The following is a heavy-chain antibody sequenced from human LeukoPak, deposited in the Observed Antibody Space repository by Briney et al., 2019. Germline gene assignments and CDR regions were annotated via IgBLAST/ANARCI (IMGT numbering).Heavy chain of an antibody. J-gene: IGHJ4*02. D-gene: IGHD6-19*01. CDR2: ISGSGGTT. CDR3: ASPGGGSGWYCFDY. Sequence: GGSLRLSCAASGFTFSSYAMSWVRQAPGKGLEWVSAISGSGGTTYYADSVKGRFTISRDNSKNTLYLQMNSLRAEDTAVYYCASPGGGSGWYCFDYWGQGTLVTVSS. CDR1: GFTFSSYA. V-gene: IGHV3-23*01.